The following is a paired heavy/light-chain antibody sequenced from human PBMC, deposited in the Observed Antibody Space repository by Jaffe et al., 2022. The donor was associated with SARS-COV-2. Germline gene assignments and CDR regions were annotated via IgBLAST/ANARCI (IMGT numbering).Light chain of an antibody. V-gene: IGLV1-40*01. CDR3: QSFDNSLSGSVV. Sequence: QSVLTQPPSVSGAPGQRVTISCIGSSSNIGANFDVHWYQQLPFTAPKLLIYANTNRPSGVPDRFSGSKSGTSASLAISGLQAEDEADYYCQSFDNSLSGSVVFGGGTKLTVL. J-gene: IGLJ2*01. CDR1: SSNIGANFD. CDR2: ANT.
Heavy chain of an antibody. D-gene: IGHD1-1*01. Sequence: QVQLQESGPGLVRPSGTLSLTCAVSGDFISSSKWWSWVRQPPGKGLEWIGEIYQTGGTYYNPSLERRVAISFDKSNNQFSLTLTSVTAADTAIYYCARTGNWNPTMGYFDSWGQGALVTVSS. V-gene: IGHV4-4*02. CDR3: ARTGNWNPTMGYFDS. CDR2: IYQTGGT. CDR1: GDFISSSKW. J-gene: IGHJ4*02.